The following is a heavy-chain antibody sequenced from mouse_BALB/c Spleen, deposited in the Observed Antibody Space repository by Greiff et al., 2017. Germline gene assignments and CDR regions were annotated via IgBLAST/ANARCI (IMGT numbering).Heavy chain of an antibody. CDR1: GFTFSSYG. CDR2: ISSGGSYT. Sequence: EVMLVESGGDLVKPGGSLKLSCAASGFTFSSYGMSWVRQTPDKRLEWVATISSGGSYTYYPDSVKGRFTISRDNAKNTLYLQMSSLKSEDTAMYYCARHYGSSHWYFDVWGAGTTVTVSS. V-gene: IGHV5-6*01. J-gene: IGHJ1*01. CDR3: ARHYGSSHWYFDV. D-gene: IGHD1-1*01.